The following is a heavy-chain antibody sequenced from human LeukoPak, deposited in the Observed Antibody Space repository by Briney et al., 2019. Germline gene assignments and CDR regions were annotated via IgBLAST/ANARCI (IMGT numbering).Heavy chain of an antibody. J-gene: IGHJ4*02. V-gene: IGHV3-48*01. D-gene: IGHD1-26*01. CDR2: ISSGSPII. CDR1: GFTFSSYE. Sequence: GGSLRLSCAASGFTFSSYEMNWVRQAPGKGLEWVSYISSGSPIIYYADSVKGRFTISRDNAKNSLYLQMNSLRAVDTAVYYCAREWRASGSYYLDYWGQGTLVTVSS. CDR3: AREWRASGSYYLDY.